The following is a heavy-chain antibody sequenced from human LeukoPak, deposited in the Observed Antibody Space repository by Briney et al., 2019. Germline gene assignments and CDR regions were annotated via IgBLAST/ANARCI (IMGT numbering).Heavy chain of an antibody. J-gene: IGHJ4*02. CDR1: GGTFSSYA. Sequence: SVKVSCKASGGTFSSYAISWVRQAPGQGLEWMGGIIPIFGTANYAQKFQGRVTMTRDTSTRTVYMEVSSLKPEDTAVYYCARQGAYSSAIGMGYWGQGTLVTVSS. D-gene: IGHD6-19*01. CDR2: IIPIFGTA. CDR3: ARQGAYSSAIGMGY. V-gene: IGHV1-69*05.